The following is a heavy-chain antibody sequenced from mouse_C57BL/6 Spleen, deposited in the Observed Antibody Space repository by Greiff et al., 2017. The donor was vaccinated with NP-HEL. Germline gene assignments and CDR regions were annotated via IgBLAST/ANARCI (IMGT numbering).Heavy chain of an antibody. CDR1: GYTFTSYW. Sequence: QVQLQQPGAELVRPGSSVKLSCKASGYTFTSYWMHWVKQRPIQGLEWIGNIDPSDSETHYNQKFKDKATLTVDKSSSTAYMQLSSLTSEDSAVYYCARWIYDYYAMDYWGQGTSVTVSS. V-gene: IGHV1-52*01. J-gene: IGHJ4*01. CDR3: ARWIYDYYAMDY. CDR2: IDPSDSET. D-gene: IGHD2-3*01.